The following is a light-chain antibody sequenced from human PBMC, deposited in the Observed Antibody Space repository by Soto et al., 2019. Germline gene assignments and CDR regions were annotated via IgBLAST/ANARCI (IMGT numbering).Light chain of an antibody. CDR3: QQGYNIPLT. V-gene: IGKV1-39*01. CDR1: QSISYY. CDR2: GAS. J-gene: IGKJ4*01. Sequence: DIQMTQSPSSLSASVGDRVTITCRASQSISYYLNWYQQKPGKAPRLLIYGASNLQSGVPSRFTRSGSGTDFTLTLTSLQPEDCATYFCQQGYNIPLTFGGGTKVEIK.